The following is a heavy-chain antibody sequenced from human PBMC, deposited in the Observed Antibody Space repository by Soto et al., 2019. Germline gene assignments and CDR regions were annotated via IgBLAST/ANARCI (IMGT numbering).Heavy chain of an antibody. V-gene: IGHV3-30*19. D-gene: IGHD2-15*01. CDR1: GFTFSSYG. Sequence: WGSLRLCCAACGFTFSSYGMHGVRQAPGKGLEWVAVIWYDGSNKYYADSVKGRFTISRDNSKNTLYLQMNSLRAEDTAVYYCARVPSDFVVVVAAALDYWGQGTLVTVSS. CDR3: ARVPSDFVVVVAAALDY. CDR2: IWYDGSNK. J-gene: IGHJ4*02.